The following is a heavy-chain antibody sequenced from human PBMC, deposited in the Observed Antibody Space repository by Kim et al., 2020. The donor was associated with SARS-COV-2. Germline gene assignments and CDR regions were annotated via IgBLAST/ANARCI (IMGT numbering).Heavy chain of an antibody. V-gene: IGHV3-11*01. J-gene: IGHJ4*02. Sequence: GDPVKGRFPVSRDNAKNSLYLQMDGLRAEDTAVYYCARAEGLAAIDYWGQGSLVVVSS. D-gene: IGHD6-25*01. CDR3: ARAEGLAAIDY.